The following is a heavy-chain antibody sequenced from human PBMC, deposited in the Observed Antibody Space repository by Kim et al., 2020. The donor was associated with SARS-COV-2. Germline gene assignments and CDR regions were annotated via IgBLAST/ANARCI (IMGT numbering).Heavy chain of an antibody. V-gene: IGHV4-34*01. CDR2: INHSGRT. CDR3: ARRLSNTSGWGSHYCDL. J-gene: IGHJ4*02. Sequence: SETLSLTCAVYGGSFSGYYWSWIRQPPGKGLEWIGEINHSGRTNYNPSLKSRVTISVDTSKNQFSLKLTSVTAADTAVYYCARRLSNTSGWGSHYCDLWGQGTLVTRSS. CDR1: GGSFSGYY. D-gene: IGHD3-10*01.